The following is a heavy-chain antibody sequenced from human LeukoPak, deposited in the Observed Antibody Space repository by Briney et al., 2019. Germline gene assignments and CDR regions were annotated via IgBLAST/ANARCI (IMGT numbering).Heavy chain of an antibody. CDR1: GGSISSYY. CDR3: ARLGVTTTI. CDR2: IYYSGST. Sequence: PSETLSLTCTVSGGSISSYYWSWIRQPPGKGLEWIGYIYYSGSTNYNPSLKSRVTISVDTSKIQFSLKLSSVTAADTAVYYCARLGVTTTIWGQGTLVTVSS. D-gene: IGHD4-17*01. V-gene: IGHV4-59*08. J-gene: IGHJ4*02.